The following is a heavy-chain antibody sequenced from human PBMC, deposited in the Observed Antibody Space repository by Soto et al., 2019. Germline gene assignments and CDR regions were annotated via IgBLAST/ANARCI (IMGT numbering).Heavy chain of an antibody. Sequence: GGSLRLSCAASGFTFSSYVMHWVRQAPGKGLEWVAVISYDGSNKYYADSVKGRFTISRDNSKHTLFLQMNSLRPEDTAVYYCAKDLEGYCSSTSCYTYSGLDVWGQGTTVTVSS. J-gene: IGHJ6*02. CDR1: GFTFSSYV. CDR3: AKDLEGYCSSTSCYTYSGLDV. CDR2: ISYDGSNK. V-gene: IGHV3-30*18. D-gene: IGHD2-2*01.